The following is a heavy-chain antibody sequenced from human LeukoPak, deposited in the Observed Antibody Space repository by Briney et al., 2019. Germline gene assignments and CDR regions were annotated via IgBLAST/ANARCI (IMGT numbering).Heavy chain of an antibody. Sequence: ASVKVSCKASGYTFTGYYTHWVRQAPGQGLEWMGRINPNSGGTNYAQKFQGRVTMTRDTSISTAYMELSRLRSDDTAVYYCARDFGGTGIAVAVRGNWGQGTLVTVPS. CDR2: INPNSGGT. D-gene: IGHD6-19*01. J-gene: IGHJ4*02. V-gene: IGHV1-2*06. CDR3: ARDFGGTGIAVAVRGN. CDR1: GYTFTGYY.